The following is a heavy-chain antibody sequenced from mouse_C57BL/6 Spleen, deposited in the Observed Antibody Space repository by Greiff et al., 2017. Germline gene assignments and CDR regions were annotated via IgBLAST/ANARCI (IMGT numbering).Heavy chain of an antibody. CDR2: ISSGSSTI. Sequence: DVKLVESGGGLVKPGGSLKLSCAASGFTFSDYGMHWVRQAPEKGLEWVAYISSGSSTIYYADTVKGRFTISRDNAKNTLFLQMTSLRSEDTAMYYCARPRSNYGYFDVWGTGTTVTVSS. V-gene: IGHV5-17*01. J-gene: IGHJ1*03. CDR3: ARPRSNYGYFDV. D-gene: IGHD1-1*01. CDR1: GFTFSDYG.